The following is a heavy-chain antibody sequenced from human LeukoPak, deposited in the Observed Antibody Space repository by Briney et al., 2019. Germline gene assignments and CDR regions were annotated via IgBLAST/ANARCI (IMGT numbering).Heavy chain of an antibody. CDR3: ARDTRNTLTNGMDV. J-gene: IGHJ6*02. CDR2: ISGSGGST. CDR1: GFIFSSYA. V-gene: IGHV3-23*01. D-gene: IGHD1-14*01. Sequence: GGSLRLSCAASGFIFSSYAMSWVRQAPGKGLEWVSAISGSGGSTYYADSVKGRFTFSRDTYRNMLHLQMNSLGVEDTAVYYCARDTRNTLTNGMDVWGQGTTVTVSS.